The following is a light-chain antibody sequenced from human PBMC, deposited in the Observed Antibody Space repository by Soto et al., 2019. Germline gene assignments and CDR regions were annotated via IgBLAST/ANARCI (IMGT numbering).Light chain of an antibody. CDR3: QQYNNWPWT. CDR2: GAS. Sequence: ERVMKQSPATLYLSPGERAILSCRASQSVSRNLAWYQQKPGQAPRLLIYGASTRATGIPARFSGSGSGSEFTLSISILQSEDFAVYYCQQYNNWPWTFGQGTKVEIK. CDR1: QSVSRN. V-gene: IGKV3-15*01. J-gene: IGKJ1*01.